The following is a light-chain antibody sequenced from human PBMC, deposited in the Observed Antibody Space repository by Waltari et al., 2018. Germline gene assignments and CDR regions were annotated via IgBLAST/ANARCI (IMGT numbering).Light chain of an antibody. Sequence: EIVMTQSPATLSVSPGERATLSCRASQSVINNLAWYQQKPGQPPRLLIYGASTRATGVPARVSGSGSGTEFTLTISSLQSEDVAVYLCQQYKSWRTCGLGTTVEIK. CDR1: QSVINN. V-gene: IGKV3-15*01. CDR3: QQYKSWRT. J-gene: IGKJ1*01. CDR2: GAS.